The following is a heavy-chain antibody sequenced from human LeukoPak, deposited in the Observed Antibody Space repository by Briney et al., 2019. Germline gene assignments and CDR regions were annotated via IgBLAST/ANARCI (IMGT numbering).Heavy chain of an antibody. D-gene: IGHD1-26*01. V-gene: IGHV1-3*01. CDR1: GYTFTSYA. J-gene: IGHJ4*02. CDR3: ARGPVGATFVFDY. CDR2: INAGYGNT. Sequence: GASVKVSCKASGYTFTSYAMHWVRQAPGQRLEWMGWINAGYGNTKYSQKLQGRVTITRDTSASTAYMELSSLRSEDTAVYYCARGPVGATFVFDYWGQGTLVTVSS.